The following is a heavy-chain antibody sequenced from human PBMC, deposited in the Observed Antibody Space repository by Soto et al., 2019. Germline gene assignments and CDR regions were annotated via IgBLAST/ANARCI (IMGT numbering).Heavy chain of an antibody. CDR1: GFTFSGSA. J-gene: IGHJ4*02. CDR3: TIEGAGFGY. Sequence: EVQLVESGGGLVQPGGSLKLSCAASGFTFSGSALHWVRQASGKGLEWVGRIRSKAKSYATAYAASVQGRFTISRDDSKNTTYLQMNSLKTEDTAVYYCTIEGAGFGYWGQGTLVTVSS. D-gene: IGHD1-26*01. CDR2: IRSKAKSYAT. V-gene: IGHV3-73*01.